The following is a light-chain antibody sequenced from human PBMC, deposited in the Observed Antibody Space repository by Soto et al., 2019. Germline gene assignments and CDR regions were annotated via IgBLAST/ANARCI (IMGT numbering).Light chain of an antibody. Sequence: EVVLTQSPNTLSLSPGERATLSCWASQSLRSSYLAWYQRKPGQAPRLLMFGASRRATGIPDRFNGSGSGTDFILTISRLEPEDVAAYYCQKYNSAPLTFGGGTKVEIK. V-gene: IGKV3-20*01. CDR2: GAS. CDR1: QSLRSSY. CDR3: QKYNSAPLT. J-gene: IGKJ4*01.